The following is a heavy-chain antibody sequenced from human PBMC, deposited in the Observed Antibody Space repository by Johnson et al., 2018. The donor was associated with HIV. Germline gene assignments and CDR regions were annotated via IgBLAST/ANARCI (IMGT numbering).Heavy chain of an antibody. J-gene: IGHJ3*02. CDR3: ATGVGATRWEDAFDM. CDR2: IGTAGDT. CDR1: GFTFSSYD. V-gene: IGHV3-13*01. D-gene: IGHD1-26*01. Sequence: EVQLMESGGGVVQTGGSLRLSCAASGFTFSSYDMHWVRQATGKGLEWVSAIGTAGDTYYPGSVKGRFIISRENAKNSLYLQMNSLRVGDTAVYYCATGVGATRWEDAFDMWGQGTMVTVSS.